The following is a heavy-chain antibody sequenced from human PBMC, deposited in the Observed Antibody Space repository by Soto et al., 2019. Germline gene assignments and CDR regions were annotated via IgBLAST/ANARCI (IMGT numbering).Heavy chain of an antibody. Sequence: TLCLTCTVSGGSISYPHYHGTWISQSPGKGLEWIGYIHYSGSIIYNPSFKSRVTISVDTSKNQFSLQLSSVTAADTAVYFCAREDDGGDRDYYGLDVWGQGTTVT. CDR1: GGSISYPHYH. CDR2: IHYSGSI. D-gene: IGHD2-21*02. J-gene: IGHJ6*02. CDR3: AREDDGGDRDYYGLDV. V-gene: IGHV4-30-4*08.